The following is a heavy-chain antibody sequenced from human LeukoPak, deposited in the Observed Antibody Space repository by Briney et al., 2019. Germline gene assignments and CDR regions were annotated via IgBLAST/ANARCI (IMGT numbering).Heavy chain of an antibody. CDR2: IKGDESKE. CDR3: ARDGYYGSGSYNANYYYYGMDV. D-gene: IGHD3-10*01. V-gene: IGHV3-7*01. J-gene: IGHJ6*02. CDR1: GFTFKNYW. Sequence: GGSLRLSCTTSGFTFKNYWMTWVRQAPGRWPEWVANIKGDESKEYYVDSVKGRFTISRDNVKNSLHLQMNSLRAEDTAVYYCARDGYYGSGSYNANYYYYGMDVWGQGTTVTVSS.